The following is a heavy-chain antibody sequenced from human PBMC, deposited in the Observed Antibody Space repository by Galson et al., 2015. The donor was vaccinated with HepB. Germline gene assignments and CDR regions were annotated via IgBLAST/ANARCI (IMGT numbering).Heavy chain of an antibody. J-gene: IGHJ6*02. V-gene: IGHV3-30*04. Sequence: SLRLSCAASGFTFSSYAMHWVRQAPGKGLEWVAVISYDGSNKYYADSVKGRFTISRDNSKNTLYLQMNSLRAEDTAVYYCARVNWDSSSWYGVYYYYGMDVWGQGTTVTVSS. CDR1: GFTFSSYA. CDR2: ISYDGSNK. D-gene: IGHD6-13*01. CDR3: ARVNWDSSSWYGVYYYYGMDV.